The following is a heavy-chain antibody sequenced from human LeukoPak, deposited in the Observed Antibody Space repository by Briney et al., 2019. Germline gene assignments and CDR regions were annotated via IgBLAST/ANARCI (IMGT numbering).Heavy chain of an antibody. CDR3: ARDPEGVEWELLFYFDY. V-gene: IGHV1-2*02. Sequence: GASVKVSYKASGYTFTGYYMHWVRQAPGQGLEWMGWINPNSGGTNYAQKFQGRVTMTRDTSISTAYMELSRLRSDDTAVYYCARDPEGVEWELLFYFDYWGQGTLVTVSS. CDR1: GYTFTGYY. D-gene: IGHD1-26*01. J-gene: IGHJ4*02. CDR2: INPNSGGT.